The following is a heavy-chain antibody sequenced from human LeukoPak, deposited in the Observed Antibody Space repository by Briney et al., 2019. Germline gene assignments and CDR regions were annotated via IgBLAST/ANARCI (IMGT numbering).Heavy chain of an antibody. CDR2: IYTSGST. CDR1: GGSISSGDYY. J-gene: IGHJ4*02. V-gene: IGHV4-61*02. Sequence: PSETLSLTCTVSGGSISSGDYYWSWIRQPAGKGLEWIGRIYTSGSTNYNPSLKSRVTMSVDTSKNQFSLKLSSVTAAGTAVYYCAKDSTRYTPVPLDYWGQGTLVAVSS. CDR3: AKDSTRYTPVPLDY. D-gene: IGHD1-14*01.